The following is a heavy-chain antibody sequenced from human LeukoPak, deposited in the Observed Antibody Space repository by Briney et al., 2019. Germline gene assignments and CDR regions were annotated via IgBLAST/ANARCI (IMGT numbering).Heavy chain of an antibody. V-gene: IGHV5-51*01. D-gene: IGHD2-21*02. CDR2: IYPGDSNT. CDR3: ARQLAYCGGDCYSGNDY. J-gene: IGHJ4*02. CDR1: GYSFTSYW. Sequence: GESLKISCKGSGYSFTSYWIGWVRQMPGKGLEWMGIIYPGDSNTRYSPSFQGQVTISADKSISTAYLQWSSLKASDTAMYYCARQLAYCGGDCYSGNDYWGQGTLVTVSS.